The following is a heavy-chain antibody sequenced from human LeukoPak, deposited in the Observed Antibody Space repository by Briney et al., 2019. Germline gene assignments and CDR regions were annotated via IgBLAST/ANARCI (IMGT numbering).Heavy chain of an antibody. J-gene: IGHJ4*02. CDR1: GFTFSSYV. V-gene: IGHV3-23*01. D-gene: IGHD2-15*01. Sequence: GGSLRLSCAASGFTFSSYVMSWVRQAPGKGLEWVSTISGSGGRTFYADAVKGRFTISRDNSKNTLYVQMNSLRAEDTAVYYCAKNWGYCSGDSCYFDYWGQGTLVTVSS. CDR2: ISGSGGRT. CDR3: AKNWGYCSGDSCYFDY.